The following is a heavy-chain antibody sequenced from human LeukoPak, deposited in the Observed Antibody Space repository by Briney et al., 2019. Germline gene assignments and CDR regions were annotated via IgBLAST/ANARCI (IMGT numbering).Heavy chain of an antibody. D-gene: IGHD3-10*02. J-gene: IGHJ5*02. CDR3: VKECTGSFYNFENWFDP. Sequence: GGSLRLTCSASGLTLSIYAMGWVRQAPGKGLQWVAGISGSGRDTYSAESVKGRFTISRDNVNNTVFLQMNSLRAEDTAIYYCVKECTGSFYNFENWFDPWGQGTVVTVSP. CDR2: ISGSGRDT. CDR1: GLTLSIYA. V-gene: IGHV3-23*01.